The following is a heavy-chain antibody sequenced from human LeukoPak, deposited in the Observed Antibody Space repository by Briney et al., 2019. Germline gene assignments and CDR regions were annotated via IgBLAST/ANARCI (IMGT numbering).Heavy chain of an antibody. D-gene: IGHD4-11*01. V-gene: IGHV3-7*01. J-gene: IGHJ6*03. CDR3: AREKGNYDGYYNYYMDV. CDR2: IKQDGSDK. Sequence: GGSLRLSCAASGFTFSNYWMNWVRQAPGKGLEWVANIKQDGSDKYYVDSVKGRFTISRDSAKNSLYLQMNSLRAEDTAVYYCAREKGNYDGYYNYYMDVWGKGTTVTVSS. CDR1: GFTFSNYW.